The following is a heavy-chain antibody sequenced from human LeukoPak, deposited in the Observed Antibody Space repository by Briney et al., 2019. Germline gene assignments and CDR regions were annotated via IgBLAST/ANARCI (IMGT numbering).Heavy chain of an antibody. CDR2: IYYSGST. CDR1: GGSISSSSYY. CDR3: ARDGRFPPEVLPRYFDY. J-gene: IGHJ4*02. V-gene: IGHV4-39*07. D-gene: IGHD1-26*01. Sequence: SETLSLTCTVSGGSISSSSYYWGWIRRPPGKGLEWIGNIYYSGSTYYNPSLKSRVTISVDMSKNQFSLKLSSVTAADTAVYYCARDGRFPPEVLPRYFDYWGQGTLVTVSS.